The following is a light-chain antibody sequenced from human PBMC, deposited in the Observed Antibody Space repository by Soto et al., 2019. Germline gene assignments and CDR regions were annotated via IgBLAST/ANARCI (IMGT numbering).Light chain of an antibody. CDR2: EVF. Sequence: QSALTQPASVSGSPGQSITISCTGTGSDVGNYNYVSWYQHHPGKVPNLLIYEVFNRPSGVSNRFSGSKSGNTASLTISGLRPEDEGDYYCTSYASTPTHVVFGGGTKLTVL. V-gene: IGLV2-14*01. CDR1: GSDVGNYNY. CDR3: TSYASTPTHVV. J-gene: IGLJ2*01.